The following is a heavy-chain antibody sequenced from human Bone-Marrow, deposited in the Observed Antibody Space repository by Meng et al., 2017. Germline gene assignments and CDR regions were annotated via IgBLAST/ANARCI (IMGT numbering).Heavy chain of an antibody. J-gene: IGHJ5*02. CDR2: IYYTENT. CDR3: ARGRASCSSGGCSLGWFDP. D-gene: IGHD2-15*01. Sequence: VQLQESGPGLVTPAQGLSLTCSVSGGSINSAGYYWSWIRQHPGKGLEWIGYIYYTENTYYNPSLKSPMTISLDKSKNQFSLKLNSVTVADTAVYYCARGRASCSSGGCSLGWFDPWGQGTLVTVSS. CDR1: GGSINSAGYY. V-gene: IGHV4-31*01.